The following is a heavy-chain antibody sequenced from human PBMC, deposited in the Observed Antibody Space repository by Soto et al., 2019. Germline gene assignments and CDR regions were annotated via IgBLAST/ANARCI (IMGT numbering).Heavy chain of an antibody. CDR2: ISYDGSNK. CDR3: ARGVSGSWRTMVDYFDS. Sequence: QVQLVESGGGVVQPGRSLRLSCAASGFTFSSYAMHWVRQAPGKGLEWVAVISYDGSNKYYADSVKGRFTISRDNSKNTLYLQMTSLRAEDTAVYYCARGVSGSWRTMVDYFDSWVQGALVTVSS. CDR1: GFTFSSYA. V-gene: IGHV3-30-3*01. D-gene: IGHD1-26*01. J-gene: IGHJ4*02.